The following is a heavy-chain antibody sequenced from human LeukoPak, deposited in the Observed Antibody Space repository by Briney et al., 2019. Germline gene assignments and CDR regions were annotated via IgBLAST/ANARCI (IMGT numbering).Heavy chain of an antibody. CDR1: GGSISSSSYY. J-gene: IGHJ6*03. CDR2: IYYSGST. CDR3: ARVRVGARNDYYYYYYVDV. D-gene: IGHD1-26*01. Sequence: SETLSLTCTVSGGSISSSSYYWGWIRQPPGKGLEWIGSIYYSGSTYYNPSLKSRVTISVDTSKNQFSLKLSSVTAADTAVYYCARVRVGARNDYYYYYYVDVWGKGTTVTVSS. V-gene: IGHV4-39*07.